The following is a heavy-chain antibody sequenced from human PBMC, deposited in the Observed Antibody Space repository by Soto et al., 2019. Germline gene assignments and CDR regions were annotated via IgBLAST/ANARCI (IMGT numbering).Heavy chain of an antibody. D-gene: IGHD5-12*01. CDR1: GGSISSGGYY. CDR3: ARLEMATMPHNWFDP. Sequence: SETLSLTCTVSGGSISSGGYYWSWIRQHPGKGLEWIGYIYYSGSTYYNPSLKSRVTISVDTSKNQFSLKLSSVTAADTAVYYCARLEMATMPHNWFDPWGQGTLVTVSS. CDR2: IYYSGST. J-gene: IGHJ5*02. V-gene: IGHV4-31*03.